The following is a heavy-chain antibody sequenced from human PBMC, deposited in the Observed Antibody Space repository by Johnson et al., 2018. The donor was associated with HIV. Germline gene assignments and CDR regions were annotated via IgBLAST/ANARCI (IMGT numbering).Heavy chain of an antibody. CDR2: IGTAGDT. Sequence: VQLVESGGGLVQPGGSLRLSCAASGFTFSSYEMHWVRQATGKGLEWVSAIGTAGDTYYPGSVKGRFTISRENAKNSLYLQMNSLRAGDTAVYYCARGPLIVGASHAFDIWGQGTMVTVSS. CDR1: GFTFSSYE. V-gene: IGHV3-13*01. J-gene: IGHJ3*02. CDR3: ARGPLIVGASHAFDI. D-gene: IGHD1-26*01.